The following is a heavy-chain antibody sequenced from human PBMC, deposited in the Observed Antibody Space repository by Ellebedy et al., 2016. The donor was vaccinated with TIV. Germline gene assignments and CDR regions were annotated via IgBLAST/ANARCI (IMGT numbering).Heavy chain of an antibody. V-gene: IGHV4-31*03. CDR1: GGSISSGSYH. J-gene: IGHJ5*01. Sequence: LRLXXTVSGGSISSGSYHWNWVRQHPGKGLEWIGYISYSGSTYYNPSLKSRLTISEDTSKNQFSLKLSSVTAADTALYYCARGDSNWFDPWGQGTLVTVSS. CDR3: ARGDSNWFDP. D-gene: IGHD3/OR15-3a*01. CDR2: ISYSGST.